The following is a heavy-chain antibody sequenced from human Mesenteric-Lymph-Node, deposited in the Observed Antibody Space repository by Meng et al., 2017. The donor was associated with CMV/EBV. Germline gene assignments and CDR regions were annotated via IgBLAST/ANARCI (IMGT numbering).Heavy chain of an antibody. CDR1: GFTLDDYT. J-gene: IGHJ4*02. D-gene: IGHD5-24*01. V-gene: IGHV3-43*01. Sequence: GSLRLSCAASGFTLDDYTMHWVRQAPGKGLEWVSLISWDGGSTYYADSVKGRFTISRDNSKNSLYLQMNSLRTEDTALYYCAKEGRRDGYNHFDYWGQGTLVTVSS. CDR3: AKEGRRDGYNHFDY. CDR2: ISWDGGST.